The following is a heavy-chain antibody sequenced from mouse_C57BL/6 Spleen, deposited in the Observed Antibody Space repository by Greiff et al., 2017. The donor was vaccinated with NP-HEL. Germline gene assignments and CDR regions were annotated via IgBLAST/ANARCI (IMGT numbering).Heavy chain of an antibody. Sequence: EVQLQQSGPELVKPGASVKISCKASGYTFTDYYMNWVKQSHGKSLEWIGDINPNNGGTSYNQKFKGKATLTVDKSSSTAYMELRSLTSEDSAVYYCARGDYYGSRGSHWYFDVWGTGTTVTVSS. D-gene: IGHD1-1*01. V-gene: IGHV1-26*01. CDR1: GYTFTDYY. J-gene: IGHJ1*03. CDR2: INPNNGGT. CDR3: ARGDYYGSRGSHWYFDV.